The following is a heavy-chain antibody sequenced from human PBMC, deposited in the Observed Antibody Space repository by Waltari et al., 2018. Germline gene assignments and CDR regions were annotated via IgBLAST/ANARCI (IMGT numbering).Heavy chain of an antibody. V-gene: IGHV4-38-2*02. D-gene: IGHD3-10*01. J-gene: IGHJ4*02. CDR3: ARDVEGDGVLYGSPRRFDY. CDR2: MYYRGTT. Sequence: QVQLQESGPGLVKPSETLSLTCAVSNFYISNGYYWGWIRQPPGRGLEWIGSMYYRGTTYYNPSLKGRVTISVDTSKNNLFLNLNSVTAADTAVYYCARDVEGDGVLYGSPRRFDYWGQGILVTVSS. CDR1: NFYISNGYY.